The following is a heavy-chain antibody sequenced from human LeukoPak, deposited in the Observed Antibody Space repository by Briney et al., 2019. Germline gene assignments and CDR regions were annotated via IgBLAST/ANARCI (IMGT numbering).Heavy chain of an antibody. CDR1: GFTFSSYW. V-gene: IGHV3-7*01. CDR3: AREYCSTTNCYKGSLLFEP. Sequence: GGSLRLSCAASGFTFSSYWMSWVRQAPGKGLEWVANIKQDGSEKYYVDSVKGRFTISRDNAKNSLYLQMNSLRAEDTAVYYCAREYCSTTNCYKGSLLFEPWGQGTLVTVSS. J-gene: IGHJ5*02. D-gene: IGHD2-2*02. CDR2: IKQDGSEK.